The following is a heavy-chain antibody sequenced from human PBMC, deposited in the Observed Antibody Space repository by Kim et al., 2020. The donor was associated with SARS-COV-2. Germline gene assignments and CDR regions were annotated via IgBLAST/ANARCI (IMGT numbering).Heavy chain of an antibody. CDR1: GGSISSGSYY. CDR3: ARDRLLPSYTAVGMDV. V-gene: IGHV4-61*02. CDR2: IYTSGST. Sequence: SETLSLTCTVSGGSISSGSYYWSWIRQPAGKGLEWIGRIYTSGSTNYNPSLKSRVTISVDTSKNQFSLKLSSVTAADTAVYYCARDRLLPSYTAVGMDVWGQGTTVTVSS. D-gene: IGHD2-21*01. J-gene: IGHJ6*02.